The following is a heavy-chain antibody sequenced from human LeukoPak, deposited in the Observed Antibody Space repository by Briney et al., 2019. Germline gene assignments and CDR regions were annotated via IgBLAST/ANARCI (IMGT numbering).Heavy chain of an antibody. CDR3: AREGFEDAFDI. V-gene: IGHV1-2*02. CDR1: GYTFSDYY. Sequence: ASVKVSCKASGYTFSDYYMHWVRQAPGQGLEWMGWINPNSGGSNYAQKFQGRVTMTRDTSISTAYMELSRLRSGDTAVYYCAREGFEDAFDIWGQGTVVTVSS. D-gene: IGHD3-3*01. CDR2: INPNSGGS. J-gene: IGHJ3*02.